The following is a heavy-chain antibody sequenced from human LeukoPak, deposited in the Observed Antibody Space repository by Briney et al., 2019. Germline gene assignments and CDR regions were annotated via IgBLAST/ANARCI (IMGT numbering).Heavy chain of an antibody. J-gene: IGHJ5*02. V-gene: IGHV4-4*07. Sequence: PSETLSLTCTVSGGSISSYYWSWIRQPPGKGLEWIGRIYTSGSTNYNPSLKSRVTMSVDTSKNQFSLRLSSVTAADTAVYYCARSYTMVRGVSWFDPWGQGTLVTVSS. CDR1: GGSISSYY. D-gene: IGHD3-10*01. CDR3: ARSYTMVRGVSWFDP. CDR2: IYTSGST.